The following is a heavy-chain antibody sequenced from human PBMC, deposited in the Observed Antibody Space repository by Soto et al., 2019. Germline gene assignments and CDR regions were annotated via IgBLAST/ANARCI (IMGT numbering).Heavy chain of an antibody. CDR2: IKQDGSEK. CDR1: GFTFSNYW. D-gene: IGHD6-19*01. J-gene: IGHJ4*02. V-gene: IGHV3-7*01. Sequence: GGSLRLSCAASGFTFSNYWMSWVRRAPGKGLEWVANIKQDGSEKYYVDSVKGRFTISRDNARNSLFLQSNSLRAEDTAVYYCARGSYGSGPYYFDYWGQGTLVTVSS. CDR3: ARGSYGSGPYYFDY.